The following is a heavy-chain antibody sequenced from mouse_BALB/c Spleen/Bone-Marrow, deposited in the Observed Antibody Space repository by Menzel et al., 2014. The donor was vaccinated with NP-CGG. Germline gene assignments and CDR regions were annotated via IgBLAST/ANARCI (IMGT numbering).Heavy chain of an antibody. V-gene: IGHV14-3*02. Sequence: EVQVVESGAELVRPGASVKLSCTASGFNIKDTYIHWVKQRPEQGLEWIGRIDPAIGNSKYGPKFQGKATFTPDTSSNTAYLQLSSLTSEDTAVYYCARRYYNMAMDSWGEGTSVTVSS. CDR3: ARRYYNMAMDS. CDR2: IDPAIGNS. D-gene: IGHD1-1*01. J-gene: IGHJ4*01. CDR1: GFNIKDTY.